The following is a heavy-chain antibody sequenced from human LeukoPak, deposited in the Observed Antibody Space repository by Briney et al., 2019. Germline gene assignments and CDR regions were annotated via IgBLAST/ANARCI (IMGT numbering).Heavy chain of an antibody. CDR2: IYYSGST. Sequence: TSETLSLTCTVPGGSISSYYWSWIRQPPGKGLEWIGYIYYSGSTNYNPSLKSRVTISVDTSKNQFSLKLSSVTAADTAVYYCARTIRFLEWDAFDIWGQGTMVTVSS. V-gene: IGHV4-59*01. J-gene: IGHJ3*02. CDR1: GGSISSYY. D-gene: IGHD3-3*01. CDR3: ARTIRFLEWDAFDI.